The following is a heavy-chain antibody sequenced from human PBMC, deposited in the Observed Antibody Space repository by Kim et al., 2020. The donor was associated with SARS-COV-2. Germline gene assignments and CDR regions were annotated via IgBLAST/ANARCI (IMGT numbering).Heavy chain of an antibody. J-gene: IGHJ6*02. CDR3: ARDLYYGSGSYLPSYYYYGMDV. D-gene: IGHD3-10*01. V-gene: IGHV1-46*01. CDR1: GYTFTSYY. Sequence: ASVKVSCKASGYTFTSYYMHWVRQAPGQGLEWMGIINPSGGSTSYAQKFQGRVTMTRDTSTSTVYMELSSLRSEDTAVYYCARDLYYGSGSYLPSYYYYGMDVWGQGTTVTVSS. CDR2: INPSGGST.